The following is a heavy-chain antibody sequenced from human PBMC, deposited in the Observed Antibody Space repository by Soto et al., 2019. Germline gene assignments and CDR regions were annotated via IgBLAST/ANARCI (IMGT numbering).Heavy chain of an antibody. Sequence: ASVKVSCKASGYTFTSYDINCVRQATGQGLEWMGWMNPNSGNTGYAQKFQGRVTMTRNTSISTAYMELSSLRSEDTAVYYCARVPTYYDFWSGPLNYYMDVWGKGTTVTVS. CDR3: ARVPTYYDFWSGPLNYYMDV. CDR2: MNPNSGNT. J-gene: IGHJ6*03. CDR1: GYTFTSYD. D-gene: IGHD3-3*01. V-gene: IGHV1-8*01.